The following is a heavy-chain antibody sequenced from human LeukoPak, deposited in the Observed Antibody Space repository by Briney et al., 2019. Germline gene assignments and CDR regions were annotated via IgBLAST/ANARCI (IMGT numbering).Heavy chain of an antibody. Sequence: GASVKVSCKASGYTFTGYYMHWVRQAPGQGLEWMGWINPNSGGTNYAQKFQGRVTMTGDTSISTAYMELSRLRSDDTAVYYCARARAVAATHWFDPWGQGTLVTVSS. CDR3: ARARAVAATHWFDP. D-gene: IGHD2-15*01. CDR1: GYTFTGYY. CDR2: INPNSGGT. J-gene: IGHJ5*02. V-gene: IGHV1-2*02.